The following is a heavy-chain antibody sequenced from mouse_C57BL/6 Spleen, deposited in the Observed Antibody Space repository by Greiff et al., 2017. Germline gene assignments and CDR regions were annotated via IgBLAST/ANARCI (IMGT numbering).Heavy chain of an antibody. Sequence: VQLQQSGPGLVQPSQSLSITCTVSGFSLTSYGVHWVRQSPGKGLEWLGVIWSGGSTDYTAAFISRLSISKDNSKSQVFFKMNSLQADDTAIYYCAGYYYGSSWFAYWGQGTLVTVSA. CDR1: GFSLTSYG. D-gene: IGHD1-1*01. J-gene: IGHJ3*01. CDR3: AGYYYGSSWFAY. V-gene: IGHV2-2*01. CDR2: IWSGGST.